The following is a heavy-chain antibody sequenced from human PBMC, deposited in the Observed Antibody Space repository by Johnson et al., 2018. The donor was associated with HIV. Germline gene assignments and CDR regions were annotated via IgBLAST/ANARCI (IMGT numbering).Heavy chain of an antibody. CDR3: AKIGQWRERLDAFDI. CDR2: ISYDGRNK. J-gene: IGHJ3*02. D-gene: IGHD6-19*01. CDR1: GFTFSSYA. V-gene: IGHV3-30-3*01. Sequence: QMLLVESGGGVVQPGRSLRLSCAASGFTFSSYAMHWVRQAPGKGLEWVAVISYDGRNKYYADSVKGRFTISRDNSKNTLYLQMARLRAEDTAVYYCAKIGQWRERLDAFDIWGQGTMVTVSS.